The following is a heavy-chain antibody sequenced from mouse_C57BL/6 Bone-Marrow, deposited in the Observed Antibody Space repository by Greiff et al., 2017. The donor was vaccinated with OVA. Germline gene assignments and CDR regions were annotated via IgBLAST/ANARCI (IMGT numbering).Heavy chain of an antibody. J-gene: IGHJ2*01. D-gene: IGHD2-1*01. Sequence: VQLQQSGAELVRPGASVKLSCKASGYTFTDYYINWVKQRPGQGLEWIARIYPGSGNTYYNEKFKGKATLTAEKSSSTAYMQLSSLTSEDSAVYFCARSVYYGNSYYFDYWGQGTTLTVSS. CDR2: IYPGSGNT. CDR3: ARSVYYGNSYYFDY. CDR1: GYTFTDYY. V-gene: IGHV1-76*01.